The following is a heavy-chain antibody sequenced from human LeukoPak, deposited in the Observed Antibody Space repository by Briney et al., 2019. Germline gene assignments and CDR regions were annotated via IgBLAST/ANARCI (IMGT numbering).Heavy chain of an antibody. D-gene: IGHD3-22*01. Sequence: GGSLRLSCAASGFTVSSNYMSWVRQAPGKGLEWVSVIYSGGSTYYADSVKGRFTISRDNSKNTLYLQMNSLRAEDTAVYYCARDRALLYYYDSSGYYDYWGQGTLVTVSS. CDR1: GFTVSSNY. CDR2: IYSGGST. J-gene: IGHJ4*02. CDR3: ARDRALLYYYDSSGYYDY. V-gene: IGHV3-66*01.